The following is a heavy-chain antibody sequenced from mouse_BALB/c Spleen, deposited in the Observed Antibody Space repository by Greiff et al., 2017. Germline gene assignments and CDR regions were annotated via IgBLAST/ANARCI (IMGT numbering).Heavy chain of an antibody. CDR1: GFSLTSYG. J-gene: IGHJ4*01. D-gene: IGHD1-1*01. Sequence: QVQLKESGPGLVAPSQSLSITCTVSGFSLTSYGVHWVRQPPGKGLEWLGVIWAGGSTNYNSALLSRLSISKDNSKSQVFLKMNSLQTDDTAMYYCARDRGYYGSSYLYAMDYWGQGTSVTVSS. V-gene: IGHV2-9*02. CDR2: IWAGGST. CDR3: ARDRGYYGSSYLYAMDY.